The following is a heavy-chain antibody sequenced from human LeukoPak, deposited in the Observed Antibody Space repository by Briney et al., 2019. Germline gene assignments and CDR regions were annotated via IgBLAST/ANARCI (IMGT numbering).Heavy chain of an antibody. CDR2: INPNSGGT. J-gene: IGHJ6*03. CDR3: ARDHEPMGAYYYYMDV. Sequence: ASVKVSCKASGYTFTAYAMIWVRQAPGQGLEWMGWINPNSGGTNYAQKFQGRVTMTRDTSISTAYMELSRLRSDDTAVYYCARDHEPMGAYYYYMDVWGKGTTVTISS. V-gene: IGHV1-2*02. CDR1: GYTFTAYA. D-gene: IGHD3-10*01.